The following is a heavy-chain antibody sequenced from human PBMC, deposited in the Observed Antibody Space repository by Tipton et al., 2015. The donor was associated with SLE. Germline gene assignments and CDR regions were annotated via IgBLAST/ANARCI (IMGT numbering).Heavy chain of an antibody. J-gene: IGHJ4*02. D-gene: IGHD2-15*01. CDR1: GGSIGGHF. Sequence: TLSLTCSVSGGSIGGHFWSWIRQPPGKGLEWIACLHDTWNTKYSPSLKSRVVILVDTSKNEFSLQLTSVTAADTAMYFCAREICSGGNCCFDIWGQGSLLSVSS. CDR3: AREICSGGNCCFDI. CDR2: LHDTWNT. V-gene: IGHV4-59*11.